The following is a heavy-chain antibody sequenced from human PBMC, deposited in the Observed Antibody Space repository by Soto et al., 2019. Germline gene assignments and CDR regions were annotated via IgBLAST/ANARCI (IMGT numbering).Heavy chain of an antibody. CDR3: AKDNSPYSGYNSFDY. CDR2: ISGSGTNT. Sequence: EVRLLESGGGLIQPGGSLRLSCAASGFTFSSYVMSWVRQAPGTGLEWVSGISGSGTNTYYPDSVKGRFTISRDNSKNTLYLQMTSLRAEDTAEYYCAKDNSPYSGYNSFDYWGEGTLVTVSS. V-gene: IGHV3-23*01. J-gene: IGHJ4*02. CDR1: GFTFSSYV. D-gene: IGHD5-12*01.